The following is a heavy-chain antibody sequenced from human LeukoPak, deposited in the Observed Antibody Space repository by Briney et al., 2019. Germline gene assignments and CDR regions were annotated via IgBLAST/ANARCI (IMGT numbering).Heavy chain of an antibody. CDR3: ARGPRSSDWYSVDY. CDR2: IYTGGST. J-gene: IGHJ4*02. CDR1: GGSISNYY. Sequence: SETLSLTCTVSGGSISNYYWSWIRQPAGKGLEWIGRIYTGGSTNYNPSLKSRVTMSVDTSKNQFSLKLSSVTAADTAVYYCARGPRSSDWYSVDYWGRGTLVTVSS. D-gene: IGHD6-19*01. V-gene: IGHV4-4*07.